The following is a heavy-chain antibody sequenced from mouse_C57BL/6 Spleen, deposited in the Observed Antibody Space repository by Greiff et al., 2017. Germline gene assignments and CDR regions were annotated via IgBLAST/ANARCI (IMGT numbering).Heavy chain of an antibody. Sequence: QVQLQQPGAELVRPGSSVKLSCKASGYTFTSYWMHWVKQRPIQGLEWIGNIDPSDSATHYNQKFKDKATLTVDKSSSTAYMQLSSLTSEDSAVYYCARGGTAQALYYFDYWGQGTTLTVSS. CDR2: IDPSDSAT. D-gene: IGHD3-2*02. CDR3: ARGGTAQALYYFDY. CDR1: GYTFTSYW. J-gene: IGHJ2*01. V-gene: IGHV1-52*01.